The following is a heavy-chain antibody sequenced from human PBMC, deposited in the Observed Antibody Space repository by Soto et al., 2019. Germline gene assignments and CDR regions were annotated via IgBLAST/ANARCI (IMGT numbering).Heavy chain of an antibody. CDR3: ARRTTGCSGGSCYSVKYYYYGMDV. J-gene: IGHJ6*02. D-gene: IGHD2-15*01. CDR2: INPSGGST. CDR1: GYTFTSYY. V-gene: IGHV1-46*01. Sequence: ASVKVSCKASGYTFTSYYMHWVRQAPGQGLERMGIINPSGGSTSYAQKFQGRVTMTRDTSTSTVYMELSSLRSEDTAVYYCARRTTGCSGGSCYSVKYYYYGMDVWGQGTTVTVSS.